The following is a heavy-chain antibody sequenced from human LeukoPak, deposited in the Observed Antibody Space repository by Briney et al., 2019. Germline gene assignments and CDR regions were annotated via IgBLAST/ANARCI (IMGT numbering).Heavy chain of an antibody. J-gene: IGHJ4*02. CDR1: GFTFSSYA. Sequence: GGSLRLSCAASGFTFSSYAMGWVRQAPGKGLEWVSAISGSGGSTYYADSVKGRFTISRDNSKNTLYLQMNSLRAQDTAVNLCAKDGVATPDYWKQGTLVTVSS. CDR3: AKDGVATPDY. D-gene: IGHD5-12*01. V-gene: IGHV3-23*01. CDR2: ISGSGGST.